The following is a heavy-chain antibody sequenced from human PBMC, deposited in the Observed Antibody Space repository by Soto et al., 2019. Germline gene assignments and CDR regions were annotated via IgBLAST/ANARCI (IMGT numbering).Heavy chain of an antibody. J-gene: IGHJ6*03. CDR3: ARAYYYGSGSYDYYYMDV. CDR1: GFTFSSYS. V-gene: IGHV3-21*01. CDR2: ISSSSSYI. Sequence: EVQLVESWGGLVKPGGSRRLSCAASGFTFSSYSMNWVRQAPGKGLEWVSSISSSSSYIYYADSVKGRFTISRDNAKNSLYLQMNSLRAEDTAVYYCARAYYYGSGSYDYYYMDVWGKGTTVTVSS. D-gene: IGHD3-10*01.